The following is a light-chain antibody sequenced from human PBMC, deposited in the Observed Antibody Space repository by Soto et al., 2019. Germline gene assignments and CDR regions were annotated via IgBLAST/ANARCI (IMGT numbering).Light chain of an antibody. CDR3: QRRGSSEGYT. J-gene: IGKJ2*01. V-gene: IGKV3-20*01. CDR2: GAS. Sequence: EIVLTQSPGTLSLSPGEGATLSCRASQSVSSSYLAWYQQKPGQAPRLLIYGASSRATGIPDRFSGSGSGRECSLTISRREPEDSAVYYWQRRGSSEGYTFGQGTKLEIK. CDR1: QSVSSSY.